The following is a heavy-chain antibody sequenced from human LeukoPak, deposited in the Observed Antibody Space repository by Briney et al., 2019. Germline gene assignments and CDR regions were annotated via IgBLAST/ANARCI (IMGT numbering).Heavy chain of an antibody. CDR1: GGAISSYY. V-gene: IGHV4-59*01. J-gene: IGHJ4*02. Sequence: SETLSLTCTVSGGAISSYYRSWIRQPPGKGLEWIAYIHYSGNTNYSPSLKSRVTISVDTSKNQFSLRLTSVTAADTAVYYCARSGTVTNFDYWGQGTLVSVSS. D-gene: IGHD4-17*01. CDR3: ARSGTVTNFDY. CDR2: IHYSGNT.